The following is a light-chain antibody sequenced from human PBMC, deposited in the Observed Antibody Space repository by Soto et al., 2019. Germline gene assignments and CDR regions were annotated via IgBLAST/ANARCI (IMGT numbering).Light chain of an antibody. CDR1: SSNIGAGYD. J-gene: IGLJ1*01. V-gene: IGLV1-40*01. CDR2: GNY. CDR3: QSYDSSLSGYV. Sequence: QSVLTQPPSVSGAPGQRVTISCTGSSSNIGAGYDVHWYQQVPGTAPKLLIYGNYNRPSGVPDRFSGTKSGTSASLAITGLQAEDEADYYCQSYDSSLSGYVFGTGTKLTVL.